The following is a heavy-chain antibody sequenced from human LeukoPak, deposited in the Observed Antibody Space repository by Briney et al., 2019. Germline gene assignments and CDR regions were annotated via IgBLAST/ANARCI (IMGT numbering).Heavy chain of an antibody. CDR1: GVTFSRYG. J-gene: IGHJ4*02. V-gene: IGHV3-33*06. Sequence: GGSLRLSSAASGVTFSRYGMHWVRQAPGKGREWVAVIWYDGSNKYYADSVKSRFTISRDNFTNTLYLRMNSLRAEETAVYYCAKDSAVIGKRGNFDYWGQGTLVTVSS. CDR3: AKDSAVIGKRGNFDY. CDR2: IWYDGSNK. D-gene: IGHD7-27*01.